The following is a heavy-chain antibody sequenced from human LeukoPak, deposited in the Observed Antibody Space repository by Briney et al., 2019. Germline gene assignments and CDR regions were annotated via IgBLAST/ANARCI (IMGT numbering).Heavy chain of an antibody. CDR3: AKEGSTYYYDSSGWNYFDY. CDR1: GFTFSSYG. D-gene: IGHD3-22*01. Sequence: TGGSLRLSCAASGFTFSSYGMPWVRQAPGKGLEWVAVISYDGSNKYYADSMKGRFTISRDNSKNTLYLQMNSLRAEDTAVYYCAKEGSTYYYDSSGWNYFDYWGQGTLVTVSS. CDR2: ISYDGSNK. J-gene: IGHJ4*02. V-gene: IGHV3-30*18.